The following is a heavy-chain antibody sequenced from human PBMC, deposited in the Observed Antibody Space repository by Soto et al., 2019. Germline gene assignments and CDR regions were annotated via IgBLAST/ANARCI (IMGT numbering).Heavy chain of an antibody. CDR1: GFIFSNYA. V-gene: IGHV3-48*01. CDR2: INSSGDTI. Sequence: GGSLRLSCAASGFIFSNYAMNWVRQAPGKGLEWISYINSSGDTIYYADSVRGRFTVSRDNAYNLLYLQMNSLRAEDTAVYYCARESGSSSYGINWFDPWGQGTLVTVSS. CDR3: ARESGSSSYGINWFDP. D-gene: IGHD6-6*01. J-gene: IGHJ5*02.